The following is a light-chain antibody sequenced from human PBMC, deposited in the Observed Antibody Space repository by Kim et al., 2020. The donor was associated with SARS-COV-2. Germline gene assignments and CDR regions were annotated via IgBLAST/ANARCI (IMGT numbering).Light chain of an antibody. V-gene: IGLV1-44*01. CDR3: ASWDDRLNAYV. CDR2: SNS. CDR1: SSNIGSNY. Sequence: QSVLTQPPSASGTPGQRVTISCSGSSSNIGSNYVYWYQQLPGTAPKLLIHSNSQRHSGVPDRFSGSKSDTSASLAISWLQSEDEAAYYCASWDDRLNAYVFGSGTKVTVL. J-gene: IGLJ1*01.